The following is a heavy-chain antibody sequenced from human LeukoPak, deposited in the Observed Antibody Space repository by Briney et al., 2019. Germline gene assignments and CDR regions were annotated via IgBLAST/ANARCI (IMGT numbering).Heavy chain of an antibody. CDR1: GGSFSGYY. D-gene: IGHD1-26*01. CDR3: ARGFATKDY. V-gene: IGHV4-34*01. Sequence: SETLSLTCAVYGGSFSGYYWIWIRQPPGKGLEWIGEINHSGSTNYNPSLKSRVTISVDTSKNQFSLKLSSVTAADTAVYYCARGFATKDYWGQGTLVTVSS. CDR2: INHSGST. J-gene: IGHJ4*02.